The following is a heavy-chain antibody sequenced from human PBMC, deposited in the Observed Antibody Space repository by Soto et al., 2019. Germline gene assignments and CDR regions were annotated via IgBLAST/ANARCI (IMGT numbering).Heavy chain of an antibody. CDR1: GFTFSSYG. J-gene: IGHJ4*02. V-gene: IGHV3-30*18. CDR2: ISYDGSNK. Sequence: GGSLRLSCAASGFTFSSYGMHWVRQAPGKGLEWVAVISYDGSNKYYAGSVKGRFTISRDNSKNTLYLQMNSLRAEDTAVYYCAKGGTPITIFGVVLGGATEALFDYWGQGTLVTVS. D-gene: IGHD3-3*01. CDR3: AKGGTPITIFGVVLGGATEALFDY.